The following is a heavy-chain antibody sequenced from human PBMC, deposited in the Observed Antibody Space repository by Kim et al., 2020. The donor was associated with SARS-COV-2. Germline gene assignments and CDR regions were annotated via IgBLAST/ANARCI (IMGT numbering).Heavy chain of an antibody. D-gene: IGHD3-10*01. CDR2: IYYSGST. V-gene: IGHV4-39*01. J-gene: IGHJ5*02. CDR1: GGSISSSSYY. Sequence: SETLSLTCTVSGGSISSSSYYWGWIRQPPGKGLEWIGSIYYSGSTYYNPSLKSRVTISVDTSKNQFSLKLSSVTAADTAVYYCARLYKYRREPLWFGELLGNWFDPWGQGTLVTVSS. CDR3: ARLYKYRREPLWFGELLGNWFDP.